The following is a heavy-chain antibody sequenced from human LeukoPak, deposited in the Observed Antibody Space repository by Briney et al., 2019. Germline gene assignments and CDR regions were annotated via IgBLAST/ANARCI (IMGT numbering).Heavy chain of an antibody. Sequence: GGSLRLSCAASGFTFSNSAMNWVRQAPGKGLEWVAVISYDGNNKYYSDSVKGQFTISRDNSKNTLYLQMNSLRAEDTAVYYCAKDMYYRGSGSYFNVDYWGQGTLVTVSS. CDR1: GFTFSNSA. D-gene: IGHD3-10*01. V-gene: IGHV3-30*18. J-gene: IGHJ4*02. CDR2: ISYDGNNK. CDR3: AKDMYYRGSGSYFNVDY.